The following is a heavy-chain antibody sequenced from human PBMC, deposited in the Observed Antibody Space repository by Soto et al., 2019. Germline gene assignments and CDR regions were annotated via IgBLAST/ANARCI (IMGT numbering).Heavy chain of an antibody. CDR3: ARDQLYYNDISGRTLNVFDV. V-gene: IGHV4-34*01. Sequence: SETLSLTCAVYGGSFSGYYWSWIRQPPGKGLEWIGEINHSGSTNYNPSLKSRVTISVDTSKNQFSLKLSSVTAEDTAVYYCARDQLYYNDISGRTLNVFDVWGQGTMVTVSS. CDR2: INHSGST. D-gene: IGHD3-22*01. CDR1: GGSFSGYY. J-gene: IGHJ3*01.